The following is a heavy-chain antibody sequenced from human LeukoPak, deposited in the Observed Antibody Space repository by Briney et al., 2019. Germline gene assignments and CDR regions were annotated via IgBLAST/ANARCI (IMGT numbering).Heavy chain of an antibody. CDR1: GVTFSSYA. V-gene: IGHV3-23*01. J-gene: IGHJ4*02. CDR2: ISGSGGGT. Sequence: PGGSLRLSCADSGVTFSSYAMSWVRQAPGKGLEWVSSISGSGGGTYYTDSVQGRFTMSRDNSKNTLSLQMNSLRAEDTALYYCAKDKLGAGGQSDYWGQGTLVTVSS. D-gene: IGHD6-13*01. CDR3: AKDKLGAGGQSDY.